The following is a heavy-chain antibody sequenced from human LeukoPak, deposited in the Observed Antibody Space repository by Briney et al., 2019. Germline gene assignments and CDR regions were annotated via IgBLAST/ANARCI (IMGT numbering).Heavy chain of an antibody. D-gene: IGHD2-2*01. J-gene: IGHJ4*02. V-gene: IGHV3-9*01. CDR3: AKDDCSSTSCYVGY. CDR2: ISWNSGSI. CDR1: GFTFSSYA. Sequence: SLRLSCAASGFTFSSYAMSWVRQAPGKGLEWVSGISWNSGSIGYADSVKGRFTISRDNAKNSLYLQMNSLRAEDTAFYYCAKDDCSSTSCYVGYWGQGTLVTVSS.